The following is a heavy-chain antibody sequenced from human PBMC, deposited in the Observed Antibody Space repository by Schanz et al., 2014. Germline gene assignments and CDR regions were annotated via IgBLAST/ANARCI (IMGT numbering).Heavy chain of an antibody. CDR3: ARETTIITGGAFDV. V-gene: IGHV1-69*08. J-gene: IGHJ3*01. Sequence: QVQLVQSGAEVMKPGSSVKVSCKASGGTFSSYTINWVRQAPGQGLEWMGRISAFDDKTDYAQNFQGRLIMTTDTSTTTVYMELRGLRSDDTAVYYCARETTIITGGAFDVWGQGTMVTVSS. CDR1: GGTFSSYT. CDR2: ISAFDDKT. D-gene: IGHD3-9*01.